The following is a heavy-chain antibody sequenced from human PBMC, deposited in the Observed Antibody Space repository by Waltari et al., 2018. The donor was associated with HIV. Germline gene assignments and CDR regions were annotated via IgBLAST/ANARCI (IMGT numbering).Heavy chain of an antibody. J-gene: IGHJ4*02. CDR2: IWYDGENK. CDR3: ARGGYYYDISGYYHY. V-gene: IGHV3-33*01. D-gene: IGHD3-22*01. Sequence: QVQLVESGGGVVQPGRSLRLSCGASGFTFSNFAMHWVRQAPGKGLEWVAVIWYDGENKYYADSVKGRFTISRDNSKNTLYLQMNSLRVEDTAVYYCARGGYYYDISGYYHYWGQGTLVTVSS. CDR1: GFTFSNFA.